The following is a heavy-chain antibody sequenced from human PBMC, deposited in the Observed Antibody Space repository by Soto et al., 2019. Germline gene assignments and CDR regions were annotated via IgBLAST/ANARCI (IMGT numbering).Heavy chain of an antibody. J-gene: IGHJ4*02. CDR2: ISYDGSNK. CDR1: GFTFSSYA. Sequence: GGSLRLSCAASGFTFSSYAMHWVRQAPGKGLEWVAVISYDGSNKYYADSVKGRFTISRDNSKNTLYLQMNSLRAEDTAVYYCARDLSSGYYRHFDYWGQGTRVTVSS. CDR3: ARDLSSGYYRHFDY. V-gene: IGHV3-30-3*01. D-gene: IGHD3-22*01.